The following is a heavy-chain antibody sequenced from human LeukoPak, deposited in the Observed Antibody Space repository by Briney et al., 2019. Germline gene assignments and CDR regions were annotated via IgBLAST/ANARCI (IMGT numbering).Heavy chain of an antibody. CDR2: ISAYNGNT. Sequence: VASVKVSCKASGYTFTSYGISWVRQAPGQGLEWMGWISAYNGNTNYAQKLQGRVTMTTDTSTSTAYMELRSLRSDDTAVYYCARFIVVVPAAIYNWFDPWGQGTLVTVSS. CDR3: ARFIVVVPAAIYNWFDP. V-gene: IGHV1-18*01. CDR1: GYTFTSYG. D-gene: IGHD2-2*02. J-gene: IGHJ5*02.